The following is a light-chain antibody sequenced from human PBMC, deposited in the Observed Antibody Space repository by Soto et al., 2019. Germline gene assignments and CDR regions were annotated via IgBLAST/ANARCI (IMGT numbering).Light chain of an antibody. CDR3: QQYHNLWT. V-gene: IGKV3-15*01. CDR1: QSVSSN. CDR2: GAS. Sequence: EIVMTQSPVTLSVSPGERATLSCRAGQSVSSNLAWYQQKPGQAPRLLIYGASTRATGIPARFTGSGSGTEFTLTITSLQSEDFALYYCQQYHNLWTFGQGTKVDIK. J-gene: IGKJ1*01.